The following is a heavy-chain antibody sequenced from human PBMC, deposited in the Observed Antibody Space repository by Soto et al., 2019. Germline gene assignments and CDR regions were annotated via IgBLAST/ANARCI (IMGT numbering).Heavy chain of an antibody. D-gene: IGHD2-8*01. CDR1: GGSVSSGSYY. Sequence: ASETLSLTCTVSGGSVSSGSYYWSWIRQPPGKGLEWIGYIYYSGSTNYNPSLKSRVTISVDTSKNQFSLKLSSVTAADTAVYYCARGSPLGFGVDWFDPWGQGTLVTVSS. CDR2: IYYSGST. V-gene: IGHV4-61*01. J-gene: IGHJ5*02. CDR3: ARGSPLGFGVDWFDP.